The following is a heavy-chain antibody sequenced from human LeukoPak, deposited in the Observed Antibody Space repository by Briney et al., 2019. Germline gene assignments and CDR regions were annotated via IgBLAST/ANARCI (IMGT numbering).Heavy chain of an antibody. CDR1: GYTFTGYY. V-gene: IGHV1-2*02. J-gene: IGHJ3*02. CDR2: INPNSGGT. CDR3: ARRSSPRTYDAFDI. Sequence: GASVKVSCKASGYTFTGYYMHWVRQAPGQGLEWMGWINPNSGGTNYAQKFQGRVTMTRDTSISTAYMELSRLRSDDTAVYYCARRSSPRTYDAFDIWGQGTMVTVSS. D-gene: IGHD6-13*01.